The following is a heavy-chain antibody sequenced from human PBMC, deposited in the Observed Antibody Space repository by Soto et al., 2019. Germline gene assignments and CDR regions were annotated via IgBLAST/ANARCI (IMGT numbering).Heavy chain of an antibody. CDR3: VRDQFGTILY. V-gene: IGHV4-59*01. J-gene: IGHJ4*02. Sequence: QVQLQESGPGLVKPSETLSLTCTVSGGSMSNYYWTWIRQPPGKGLEWIGHIYYSGDTTYNPSLTGRVTISVDTSNNQFSLKLNSVTAADTAMYYCVRDQFGTILYWGQGALVTVSS. CDR2: IYYSGDT. D-gene: IGHD2-8*01. CDR1: GGSMSNYY.